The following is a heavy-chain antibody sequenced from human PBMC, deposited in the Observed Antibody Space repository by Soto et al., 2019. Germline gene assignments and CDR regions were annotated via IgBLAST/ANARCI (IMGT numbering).Heavy chain of an antibody. CDR1: GYTCTSYG. Sequence: ALVNLACKSSGYTCTSYGRGWVRQEQRQGLEWMGWISAYNGDTNYAQKFHGRVTMTEDTFTDTAYMELSSLRSEDTAVYYCATEPLCSGGSCYLSSPPPMDFWGQGTTVTGSS. J-gene: IGHJ6*02. D-gene: IGHD2-15*01. CDR2: ISAYNGDT. CDR3: ATEPLCSGGSCYLSSPPPMDF. V-gene: IGHV1-18*01.